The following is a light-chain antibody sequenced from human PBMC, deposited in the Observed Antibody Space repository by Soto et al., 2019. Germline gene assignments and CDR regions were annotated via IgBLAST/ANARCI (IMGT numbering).Light chain of an antibody. Sequence: DIQMTQSPSTLSGSVGDRVTITCRASQTISSWLAWYQQTPGKAPKLLIYKASTLKSGVPSRVSGIGSGKEFTLTISSLEPGEGALDDGQQRSNWPQDFCQGTRLEIK. J-gene: IGKJ5*01. V-gene: IGKV1-5*03. CDR3: QQRSNWPQD. CDR2: KAS. CDR1: QTISSW.